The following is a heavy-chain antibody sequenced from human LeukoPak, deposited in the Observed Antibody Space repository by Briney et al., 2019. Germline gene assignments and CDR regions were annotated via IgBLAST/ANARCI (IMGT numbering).Heavy chain of an antibody. V-gene: IGHV3-23*01. CDR3: ANLRGIAVVEYAFDI. CDR2: ISGSGGST. Sequence: GVSLRLSCAASGFTFSSYAMSWVRQAPGKGLEWVSAISGSGGSTYYADSVKGRFTISRDNSKNTLYLQMNSLRAEDTAVYYCANLRGIAVVEYAFDIWGQGTMVTVSS. D-gene: IGHD6-19*01. CDR1: GFTFSSYA. J-gene: IGHJ3*02.